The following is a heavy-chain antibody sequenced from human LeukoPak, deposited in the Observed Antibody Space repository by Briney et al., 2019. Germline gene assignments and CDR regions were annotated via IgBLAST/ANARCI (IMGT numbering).Heavy chain of an antibody. D-gene: IGHD2-2*01. J-gene: IGHJ1*01. V-gene: IGHV3-23*01. Sequence: GGSLRLSCAASGFTFSSYAMSWVRQAPGKGLEWVSAISGSGGNTYYADSVKGRFTISRDNSKNTLYLQMNSLRAEDTAVYYCAKLSYYCSSTSCRYFQHWGQGTLVTVSS. CDR1: GFTFSSYA. CDR2: ISGSGGNT. CDR3: AKLSYYCSSTSCRYFQH.